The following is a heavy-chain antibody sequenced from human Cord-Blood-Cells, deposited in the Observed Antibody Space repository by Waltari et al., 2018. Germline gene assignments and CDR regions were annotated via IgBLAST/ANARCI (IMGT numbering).Heavy chain of an antibody. CDR2: IYYSGST. V-gene: IGHV4-39*01. CDR1: GGSISSSSYY. D-gene: IGHD6-13*01. J-gene: IGHJ4*02. Sequence: QLQLQESGPGLVKPSETLSLTCTVSGGSISSSSYYWGWIRQPPGKGLEWIGSIYYSGSTYYNPSLKSRVTISVDTSKNQFSLKLSSVTAADTAVYYCARPYSSSWYRGYFDYRGQGTLVTVSS. CDR3: ARPYSSSWYRGYFDY.